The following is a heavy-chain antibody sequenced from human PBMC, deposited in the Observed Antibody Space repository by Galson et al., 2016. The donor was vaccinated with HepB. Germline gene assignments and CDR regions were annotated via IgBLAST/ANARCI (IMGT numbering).Heavy chain of an antibody. CDR1: GGSISGYY. Sequence: APLSLTCTVSGGSISGYYCAWIRQPPGKGLEWIGYIYYSGSTNYNPSLKSRVTISADTSKNQFSLNLSSVTAADTAVYYCAAGYNWDFWGPGTLVSVS. CDR3: AAGYNWDF. V-gene: IGHV4-59*13. CDR2: IYYSGST. D-gene: IGHD1-7*01. J-gene: IGHJ1*01.